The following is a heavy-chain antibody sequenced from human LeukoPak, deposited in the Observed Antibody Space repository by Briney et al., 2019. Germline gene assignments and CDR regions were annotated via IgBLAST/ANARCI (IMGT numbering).Heavy chain of an antibody. Sequence: ASVKVSCKASGYTFTGYYMHWVRQAPGQGLEWMGWINPSGGSTSYAQKFQGRVTITADESTSTAYMELSSLRSEDTAVYYCATGTGDFLFDYWGQGTLVTVSS. D-gene: IGHD7-27*01. J-gene: IGHJ4*02. CDR3: ATGTGDFLFDY. CDR2: INPSGGST. CDR1: GYTFTGYY. V-gene: IGHV1-46*01.